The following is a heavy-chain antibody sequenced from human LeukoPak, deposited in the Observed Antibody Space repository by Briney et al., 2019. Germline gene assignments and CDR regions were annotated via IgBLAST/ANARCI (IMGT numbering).Heavy chain of an antibody. Sequence: SQTLSLTCTVSGGSISSGDYYWSWIRQPPGKGLEWIGYIYYSGSTYYNPSLKSRVTISVDTSKNQFSLKLSSVTAADTAVYYRARDDMTTDAFDIWGQWTMVTVSS. CDR3: ARDDMTTDAFDI. CDR2: IYYSGST. J-gene: IGHJ3*02. CDR1: GGSISSGDYY. D-gene: IGHD4-11*01. V-gene: IGHV4-30-4*01.